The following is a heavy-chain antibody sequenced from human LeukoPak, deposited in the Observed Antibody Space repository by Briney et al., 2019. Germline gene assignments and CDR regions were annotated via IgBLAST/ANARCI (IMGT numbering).Heavy chain of an antibody. D-gene: IGHD6-19*01. V-gene: IGHV3-7*01. CDR2: MNQDGSEK. CDR3: ARDPPGLGVAGYDY. J-gene: IGHJ4*02. CDR1: GFNFSTYW. Sequence: GGSLRLSCAVSGFNFSTYWMSWVRQAPGKGLEWVADMNQDGSEKYYVDSLKGRFTISRDNAKNSLYLQMNSLRAEDTAVYYCARDPPGLGVAGYDYWGQGTLVTVSS.